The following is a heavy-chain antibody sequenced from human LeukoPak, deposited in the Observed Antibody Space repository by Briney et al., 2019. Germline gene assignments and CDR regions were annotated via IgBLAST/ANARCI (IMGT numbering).Heavy chain of an antibody. V-gene: IGHV4-38-2*02. CDR1: GYSISSGYF. CDR2: ISHSGSS. CDR3: ARDGYYYDGSFEY. J-gene: IGHJ4*02. D-gene: IGHD3-22*01. Sequence: PSETLSLTCAVSGYSISSGYFWAWIRQPPGKGLEWIGSISHSGSSYSKPSLKSRVIISVDTSNNQLSLKLTSVTAADTATYYCARDGYYYDGSFEYWGQGIRVAVSS.